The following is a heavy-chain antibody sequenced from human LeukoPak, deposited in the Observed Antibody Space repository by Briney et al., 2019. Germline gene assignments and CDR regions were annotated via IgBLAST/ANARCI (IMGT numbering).Heavy chain of an antibody. D-gene: IGHD5-18*01. V-gene: IGHV3-21*01. J-gene: IGHJ4*02. CDR3: ASAADTDGYDY. Sequence: GGSLRLSCAASGFTFSSYSMNWVRQAPGKGLEWVSSISSSSSYIYYADSVKGRFTISRDNAKNSLYLQINSLRAEDTAVYYCASAADTDGYDYWGREPWSPSPQ. CDR2: ISSSSSYI. CDR1: GFTFSSYS.